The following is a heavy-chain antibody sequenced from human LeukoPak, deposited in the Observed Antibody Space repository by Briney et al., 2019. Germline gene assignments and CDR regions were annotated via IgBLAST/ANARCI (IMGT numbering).Heavy chain of an antibody. Sequence: ASLKVSCKASGYTFTGYYMHWVRQAPGQGLEWMGWIYPNTGATKYAQKFQGRVTMTRDTSISTAYMELSGLRSDGTAVYYCGTLLSNGPFDYWGQGSLVTVSS. CDR1: GYTFTGYY. V-gene: IGHV1-2*02. D-gene: IGHD3-3*01. J-gene: IGHJ4*02. CDR2: IYPNTGAT. CDR3: GTLLSNGPFDY.